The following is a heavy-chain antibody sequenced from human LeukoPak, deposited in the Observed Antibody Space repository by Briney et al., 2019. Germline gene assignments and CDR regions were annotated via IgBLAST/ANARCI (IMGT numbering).Heavy chain of an antibody. V-gene: IGHV4-59*01. Sequence: PSETLSLTCTVSGGSISSYYWSWIRQPAGKGLEWIGYIHYSGSTNYNPSLKSRVIISVDTSKNQFSLKLSPVIAADTAVYYCARVGVDYTGNVIKYYFDSWGQGTLVTVSS. CDR2: IHYSGST. J-gene: IGHJ4*02. CDR3: ARVGVDYTGNVIKYYFDS. CDR1: GGSISSYY. D-gene: IGHD4-23*01.